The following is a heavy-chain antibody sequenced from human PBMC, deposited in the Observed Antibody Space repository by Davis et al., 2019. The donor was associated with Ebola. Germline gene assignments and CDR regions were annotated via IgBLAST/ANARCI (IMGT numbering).Heavy chain of an antibody. D-gene: IGHD3-3*01. CDR3: ARSHLRWEWLPMGPF. Sequence: GESLKISCAAFGFTFSSYGMHWVRQAPGKGLEWVAVIWYDGSNKYYADSVKGRFTISRDNSKNTLYLQMNSLRAEDTAVYYCARSHLRWEWLPMGPFWGQGTLVTVSS. CDR1: GFTFSSYG. CDR2: IWYDGSNK. V-gene: IGHV3-33*01. J-gene: IGHJ4*02.